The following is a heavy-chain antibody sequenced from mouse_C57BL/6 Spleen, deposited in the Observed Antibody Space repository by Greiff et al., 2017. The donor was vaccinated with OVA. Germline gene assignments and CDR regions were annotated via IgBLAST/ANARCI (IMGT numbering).Heavy chain of an antibody. CDR2: IYPGSGST. D-gene: IGHD1-2*01. Sequence: QVQLQQPGAELVKPGASVKMSCKASGYTFTSYWITWVKQRPGQGLEWIGDIYPGSGSTNYNEKFKSKATLTVDTSSSTAYMQLSSLTSEDSAVYYCARERDYGFYFDYWGQGTTLTVSS. CDR3: ARERDYGFYFDY. V-gene: IGHV1-55*01. J-gene: IGHJ2*01. CDR1: GYTFTSYW.